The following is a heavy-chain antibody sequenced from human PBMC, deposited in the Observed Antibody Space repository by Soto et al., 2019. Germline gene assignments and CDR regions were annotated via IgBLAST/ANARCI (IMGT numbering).Heavy chain of an antibody. V-gene: IGHV3-15*01. Sequence: EVPLVESGGGLVKPGGSLRLSCTVSGFTFSNAWMSWVRQAPGKGLEWVGRIKRKTDDGTTDYAAPVKGRFTISRDDSKNTLYLQMNSLKTEDTAVYYCTTGLSSGYYNLDYWGQGTLVTVSS. CDR2: IKRKTDDGTT. D-gene: IGHD3-22*01. CDR3: TTGLSSGYYNLDY. J-gene: IGHJ4*02. CDR1: GFTFSNAW.